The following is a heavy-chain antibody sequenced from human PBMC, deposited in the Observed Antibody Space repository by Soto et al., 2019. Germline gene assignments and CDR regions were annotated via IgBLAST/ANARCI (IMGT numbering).Heavy chain of an antibody. Sequence: QITLKESGPTLVKPTQTLTLTCTFSGFSLSTSGVGVGWIRQPPGKALEWLALIYWDDDKRYSPSLKSRLTITQDTSKNQVVLTMTHMDPVDTATYYCARSLQPFLTMVRGVSNWFDPWGQGTLVTVSS. CDR2: IYWDDDK. CDR1: GFSLSTSGVG. J-gene: IGHJ5*02. D-gene: IGHD3-10*01. CDR3: ARSLQPFLTMVRGVSNWFDP. V-gene: IGHV2-5*02.